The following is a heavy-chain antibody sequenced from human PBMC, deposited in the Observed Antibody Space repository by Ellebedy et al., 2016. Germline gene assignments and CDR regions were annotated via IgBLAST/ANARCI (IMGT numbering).Heavy chain of an antibody. J-gene: IGHJ5*02. V-gene: IGHV4-61*01. CDR2: IYYSGST. CDR1: GDSVTSFNYF. D-gene: IGHD3-22*01. Sequence: SETLSLXXAVSGDSVTSFNYFWSWIRQPPGKGLEWIGNIYYSGSTNYNPSLKSRVTISVDTSKNQFSLKLSSVTAADTAVYFCAREKRNYYDNTGYFYGYRLFDPWGQGTLVTVSS. CDR3: AREKRNYYDNTGYFYGYRLFDP.